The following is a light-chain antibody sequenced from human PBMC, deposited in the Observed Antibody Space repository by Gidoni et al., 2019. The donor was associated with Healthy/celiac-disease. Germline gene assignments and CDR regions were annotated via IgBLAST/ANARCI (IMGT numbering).Light chain of an antibody. V-gene: IGKV3-20*01. CDR3: QQYGSSPGMYT. CDR2: GAS. CDR1: QSVSSSY. Sequence: EIVLPQSPGTLSLSPGERATLSCRASQSVSSSYLAGYQRKPGQAPRLLIYGASSRATGIPDRFSGSGSVTDFTLTISRLEPEDFAVYYCQQYGSSPGMYTFGQGTKLEIK. J-gene: IGKJ2*01.